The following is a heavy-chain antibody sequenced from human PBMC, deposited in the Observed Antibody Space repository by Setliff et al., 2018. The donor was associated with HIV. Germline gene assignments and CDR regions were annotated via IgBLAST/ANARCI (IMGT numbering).Heavy chain of an antibody. Sequence: PGGSLRLSCAASGFTFSSYVMNWVRQAPGKGLEWVSGITDRGDKTYYADSVKGRFTISRDNSKNMLYLQMNNLTTEDTAVYYCVNRAWLESWGQGTLVTVSS. CDR3: VNRAWLES. CDR1: GFTFSSYV. V-gene: IGHV3-23*01. J-gene: IGHJ4*02. CDR2: ITDRGDKT.